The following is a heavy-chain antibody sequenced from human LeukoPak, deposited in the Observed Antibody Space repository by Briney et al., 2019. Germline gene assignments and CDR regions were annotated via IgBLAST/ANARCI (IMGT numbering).Heavy chain of an antibody. CDR3: ARGKKIYTIVVVPAAMSARLDY. D-gene: IGHD2-2*01. CDR2: ISNSGTTI. CDR1: GFTFSDYY. J-gene: IGHJ4*02. V-gene: IGHV3-11*01. Sequence: GGSLRLSCAASGFTFSDYYMSWIRQAPGKGLEWVSYISNSGTTIYYADSVKGRFTISRDNAKNSLFLQMNSLRAEDTAVYYCARGKKIYTIVVVPAAMSARLDYWGQGTLVTASS.